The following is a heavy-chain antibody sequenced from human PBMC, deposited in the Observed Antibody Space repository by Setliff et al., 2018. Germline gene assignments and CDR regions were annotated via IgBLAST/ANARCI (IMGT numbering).Heavy chain of an antibody. CDR2: ISAYNGNT. CDR1: GGTFSSYA. CDR3: ARDGCSSTSCYWGWYYYGMDV. Sequence: ASVKVSCKASGGTFSSYAISWVRQAPGQGLEWMGGISAYNGNTNYAQKLQGRVTMTTDTSTSTAYMELRSLRSDDTAVYYCARDGCSSTSCYWGWYYYGMDVWGQGTTVTVS. J-gene: IGHJ6*02. D-gene: IGHD2-2*01. V-gene: IGHV1-18*01.